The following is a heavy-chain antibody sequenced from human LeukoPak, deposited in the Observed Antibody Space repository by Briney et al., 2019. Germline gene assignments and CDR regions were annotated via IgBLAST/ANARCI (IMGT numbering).Heavy chain of an antibody. Sequence: TGTTKYNPSLKSRVPISIDTSKNQFSLELSSVTATDTAVYFCARGVTVAGRLGFDYWGQGTLVTVSS. D-gene: IGHD6-19*01. CDR2: TGTT. V-gene: IGHV4-4*08. CDR3: ARGVTVAGRLGFDY. J-gene: IGHJ4*02.